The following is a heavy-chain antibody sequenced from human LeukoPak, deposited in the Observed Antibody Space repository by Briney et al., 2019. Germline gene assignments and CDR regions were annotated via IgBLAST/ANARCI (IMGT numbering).Heavy chain of an antibody. D-gene: IGHD2-21*01. Sequence: PSETLSLTCAVSGYSVSSDYYWGWIRQPPGKGLEWIGSIYHSGSTYYDPYLKSRVTISLDTPKNHFSLRLTSVTAADTAVYYCARASFDCGSFDYWGQGTVVTVSS. V-gene: IGHV4-38-2*01. J-gene: IGHJ4*02. CDR1: GYSVSSDYY. CDR2: IYHSGST. CDR3: ARASFDCGSFDY.